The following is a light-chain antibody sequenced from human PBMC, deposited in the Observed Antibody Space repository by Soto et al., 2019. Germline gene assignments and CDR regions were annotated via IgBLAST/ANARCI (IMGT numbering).Light chain of an antibody. Sequence: AIRMTQSPSSLSASTGDRVTITCRASQGISSYLAWYQQKPGKAPKLLIHAASTLQSGVPSRFSGSGSGTEFTLTISSLQPDDFATYYCQQYNSYSPLTFGGGTKVDI. CDR3: QQYNSYSPLT. J-gene: IGKJ4*01. CDR2: AAS. CDR1: QGISSY. V-gene: IGKV1-8*01.